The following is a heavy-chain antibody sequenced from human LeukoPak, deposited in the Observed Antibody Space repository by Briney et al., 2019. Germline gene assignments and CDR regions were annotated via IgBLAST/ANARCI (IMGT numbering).Heavy chain of an antibody. CDR3: ARDAYGATFAAFDI. CDR1: GFTFNTYK. D-gene: IGHD4-17*01. J-gene: IGHJ3*02. CDR2: IPSSGCRN. V-gene: IGHV3-48*03. Sequence: PGGSLRLPCAASGFTFNTYKMNWLRQAPGKGLECLSYIPSSGCRNYYADSEKGRFTIYRDNAENSLYLQMHSLRVEDTAVYYCARDAYGATFAAFDIWGRGTKVTVSS.